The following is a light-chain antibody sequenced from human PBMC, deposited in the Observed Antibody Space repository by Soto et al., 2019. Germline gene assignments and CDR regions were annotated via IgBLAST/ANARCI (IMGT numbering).Light chain of an antibody. CDR3: QQADSFPLT. CDR2: AAS. CDR1: QGIANW. J-gene: IGKJ4*01. V-gene: IGKV1-12*01. Sequence: DIQMTQSPSSVSASVGDRVTITCRASQGIANWLAWYQQKPGKAPKLLIYAASTLQSGVPSRFSGSGSGTGFTLTISSLPPEDFATYYCQQADSFPLTFGGGTVVEMK.